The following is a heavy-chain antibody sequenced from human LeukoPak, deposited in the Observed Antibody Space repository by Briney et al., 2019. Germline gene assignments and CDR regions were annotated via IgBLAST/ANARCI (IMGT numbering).Heavy chain of an antibody. V-gene: IGHV3-49*03. J-gene: IGHJ4*01. CDR2: IRSNAYGGTA. CDR1: EYNFGYYG. Sequence: GGSLRLSCAASEYNFGYYGMSWFRQAPGKGLEWVGFIRSNAYGGTAEYAASVKGRFTISREDSKSIGYLQMNSLKTEDTAIYYCTRAVIAAAGLFFDYWGQGTLVTVSS. D-gene: IGHD6-13*01. CDR3: TRAVIAAAGLFFDY.